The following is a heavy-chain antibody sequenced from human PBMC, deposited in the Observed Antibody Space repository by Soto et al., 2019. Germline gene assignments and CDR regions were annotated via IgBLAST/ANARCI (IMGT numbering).Heavy chain of an antibody. CDR3: ASPRAYCSGGSCYLNY. CDR2: IYYSGST. Sequence: SETLSLTCTVSGGSISSSSYYWGWIRQPPGKGLEWIGSIYYSGSTYYNPSLKSRVTISVDTSKNQFSLKLSSVTAADTAVYYCASPRAYCSGGSCYLNYWGQGTLVTVSS. V-gene: IGHV4-39*01. J-gene: IGHJ4*02. D-gene: IGHD2-15*01. CDR1: GGSISSSSYY.